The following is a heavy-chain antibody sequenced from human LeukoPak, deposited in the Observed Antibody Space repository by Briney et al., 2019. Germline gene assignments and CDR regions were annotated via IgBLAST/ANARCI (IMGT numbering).Heavy chain of an antibody. CDR2: ISDSGGNT. Sequence: GGSLRLSCAASGFTFNTYAMSWVRQAPWERLQWVSGISDSGGNTYYADSVRGRFTISRDNSKNTLYLQMNSLRAEDTAVYYCARHRSSWLIDYWGQGPWSPSPQ. CDR1: GFTFNTYA. V-gene: IGHV3-23*01. J-gene: IGHJ4*02. D-gene: IGHD6-6*01. CDR3: ARHRSSWLIDY.